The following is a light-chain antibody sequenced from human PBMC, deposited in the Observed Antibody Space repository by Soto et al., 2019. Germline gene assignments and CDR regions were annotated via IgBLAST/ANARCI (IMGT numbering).Light chain of an antibody. J-gene: IGKJ4*01. CDR1: QSISNS. CDR3: RQRYNWPLT. CDR2: DAS. Sequence: IVLTQSPATLSLSPGERATLSCKASQSISNSLGWFQQKPGQAPRLLIDDASNSATGIPARFTGSGSGSDFTLAISSLEPEDVGVYYGRQRYNWPLTFGGGTKVEIK. V-gene: IGKV3-11*01.